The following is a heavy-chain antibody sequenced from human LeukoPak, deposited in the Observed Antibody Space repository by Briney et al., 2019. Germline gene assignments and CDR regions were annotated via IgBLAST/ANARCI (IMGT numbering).Heavy chain of an antibody. CDR3: ARVVSSSSSKGLLGY. CDR1: GYTFTSYY. D-gene: IGHD6-6*01. J-gene: IGHJ4*02. Sequence: ASVKVSCKASGYTFTSYYMHWVRQAPGQGLEWMGIVNPSGGSTSYAQKFQGRVTMTRDTSTSTVYMELSSLRSEDTAVYYCARVVSSSSSKGLLGYWGQGTLVTVSS. CDR2: VNPSGGST. V-gene: IGHV1-46*03.